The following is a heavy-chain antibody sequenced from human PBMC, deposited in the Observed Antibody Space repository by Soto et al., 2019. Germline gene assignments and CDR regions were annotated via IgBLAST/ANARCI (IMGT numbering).Heavy chain of an antibody. Sequence: ASVKVSCKASGYTFTSYVISWVRQAPGQGLEWMGWISAYNGNTNYAQKLQGRVTMTTDTSTSTAYMELRSLRSDDTAVYYCARNYDSRRSWSVDYYYYYGMDVWGQGTTVTVSS. CDR1: GYTFTSYV. CDR3: ARNYDSRRSWSVDYYYYYGMDV. CDR2: ISAYNGNT. J-gene: IGHJ6*02. D-gene: IGHD3-22*01. V-gene: IGHV1-18*04.